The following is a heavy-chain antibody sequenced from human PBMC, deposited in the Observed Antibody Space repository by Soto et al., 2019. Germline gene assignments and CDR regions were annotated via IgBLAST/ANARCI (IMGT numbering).Heavy chain of an antibody. V-gene: IGHV3-30-3*01. CDR1: GFTFSSYA. D-gene: IGHD4-17*01. CDR2: ISYDGSNK. J-gene: IGHJ3*02. Sequence: QVQLVESGGGVVQPGRSLRLSCAASGFTFSSYAMHWVRQAPGKGLEWVAVISYDGSNKYYADSVKGRFTISRDNSKNTLYLQMNSLRAEDTAVYYCARDTGFDIWGQGTMVTXSS. CDR3: ARDTGFDI.